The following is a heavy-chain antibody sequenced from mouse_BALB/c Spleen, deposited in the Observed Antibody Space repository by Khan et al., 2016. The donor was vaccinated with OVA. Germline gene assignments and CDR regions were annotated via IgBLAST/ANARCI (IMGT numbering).Heavy chain of an antibody. CDR2: ISTGGSYT. Sequence: VQLKESGGDLVKPGGSLKLSCAASGFTFSTYGMSWVRQTPDKRLEWVATISTGGSYTYYPDSVKGRFTISRANAKNTLYLQMSSLKSEDTAMFYCARLAYYYDSEGFAYWGQGTLVTVSA. J-gene: IGHJ3*01. D-gene: IGHD1-1*01. V-gene: IGHV5-6*01. CDR1: GFTFSTYG. CDR3: ARLAYYYDSEGFAY.